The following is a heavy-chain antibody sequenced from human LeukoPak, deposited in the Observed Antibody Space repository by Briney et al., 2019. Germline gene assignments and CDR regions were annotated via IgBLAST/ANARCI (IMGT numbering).Heavy chain of an antibody. Sequence: GGSLRLSCAASGFIFGNHAMSWVRQAPGKGLEWVSTISGSGGSTYYAESVKGRCTFSRDNSKETLYLQLNSLRVEDTAVYYCAKEGGYCSSSSCSDYFDYWGQGSLVTVSS. J-gene: IGHJ4*02. CDR2: ISGSGGST. CDR1: GFIFGNHA. CDR3: AKEGGYCSSSSCSDYFDY. D-gene: IGHD2-2*01. V-gene: IGHV3-23*01.